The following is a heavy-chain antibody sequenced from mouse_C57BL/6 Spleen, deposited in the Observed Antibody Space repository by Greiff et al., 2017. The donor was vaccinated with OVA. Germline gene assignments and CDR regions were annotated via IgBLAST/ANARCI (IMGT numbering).Heavy chain of an antibody. CDR2: ISDGGSYT. Sequence: EVQGVESGGGLVKPGGSLKLSCAASGFTFSSYAMSWVRQTPEKRLEWVATISDGGSYTYYPDNVKGRFTISRDNAKNNLYLQMSHLKSEDTAMYYCARDLNWDGYAMDYWGQGTSVTVSS. CDR1: GFTFSSYA. D-gene: IGHD4-1*01. CDR3: ARDLNWDGYAMDY. J-gene: IGHJ4*01. V-gene: IGHV5-4*01.